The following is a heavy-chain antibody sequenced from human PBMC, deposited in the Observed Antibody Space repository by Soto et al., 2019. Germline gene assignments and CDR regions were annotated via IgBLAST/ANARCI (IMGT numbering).Heavy chain of an antibody. CDR2: ISYDGGYE. CDR1: RFAFSSYA. V-gene: IGHV3-30*18. CDR3: AKGTTVTPWRYLDL. J-gene: IGHJ2*01. D-gene: IGHD4-17*01. Sequence: QEQLVESGGGVVQPGKSLRLSCAASRFAFSSYAMHWVRQAPGKGLEWLAVISYDGGYENYADSVKGRFTVSRDNSKNTLWLQINSLRLEDTALYYGAKGTTVTPWRYLDLWGQGTLVTVSS.